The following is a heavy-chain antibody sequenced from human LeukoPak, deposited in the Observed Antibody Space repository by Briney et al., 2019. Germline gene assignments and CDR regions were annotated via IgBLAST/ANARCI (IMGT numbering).Heavy chain of an antibody. J-gene: IGHJ4*02. CDR1: GFTFSSSV. CDR2: ISNTDGST. D-gene: IGHD6-19*01. CDR3: AKATRGSGWYLDY. V-gene: IGHV3-23*01. Sequence: GGSLRLSCAASGFTFSSSVMSWVRQAPGKGLGWVSAISNTDGSTYYADSVKGRFTISRDNSKNTLYLQMNSLRAEDTAFYNCAKATRGSGWYLDYWGQGTPVTVSS.